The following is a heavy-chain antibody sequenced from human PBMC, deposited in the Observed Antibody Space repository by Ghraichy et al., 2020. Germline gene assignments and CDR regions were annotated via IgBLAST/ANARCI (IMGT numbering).Heavy chain of an antibody. Sequence: SGPTLVKPTQTLTLTCTFSGFSLSTPAMRVSWIRQPPGKALEWLARIDWDDHKFYSTSLNTRLIISKDPSKNQVVLTMTNMDPVDTATYYCARTSPYSNGWEKDYWRHGTLVTVPA. J-gene: IGHJ4*01. D-gene: IGHD6-19*01. V-gene: IGHV2-70*04. CDR2: IDWDDHK. CDR1: GFSLSTPAMR. CDR3: ARTSPYSNGWEKDY.